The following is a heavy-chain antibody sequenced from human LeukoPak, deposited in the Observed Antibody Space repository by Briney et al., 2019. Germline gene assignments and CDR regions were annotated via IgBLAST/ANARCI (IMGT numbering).Heavy chain of an antibody. V-gene: IGHV3-23*01. Sequence: PGGSLRLSCAASGFTFSSYAMSWVRQAPGKGLEGVSGISGSGGGTYYADSVKGRFTISRDNSKNTLYLQMNSLRAEDTAVYYCAKENSSSSGPGFGIDAFDIWGQGTMVTVSS. J-gene: IGHJ3*02. D-gene: IGHD6-6*01. CDR2: ISGSGGGT. CDR1: GFTFSSYA. CDR3: AKENSSSSGPGFGIDAFDI.